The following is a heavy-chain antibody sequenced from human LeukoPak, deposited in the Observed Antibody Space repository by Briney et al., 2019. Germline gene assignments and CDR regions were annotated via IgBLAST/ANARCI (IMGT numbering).Heavy chain of an antibody. CDR2: IYHSGST. D-gene: IGHD1-1*01. CDR3: AREYDRYFDL. V-gene: IGHV4-30-2*01. Sequence: SETLSLTCAVYGGSFSGYSWSWIRQPPGKGLEWIGYIYHSGSTYYNPSLKSRVTISVDRSKNQFSLKLSSVTAADTAVYYCAREYDRYFDLWGRGTLVTVSS. J-gene: IGHJ2*01. CDR1: GGSFSGYS.